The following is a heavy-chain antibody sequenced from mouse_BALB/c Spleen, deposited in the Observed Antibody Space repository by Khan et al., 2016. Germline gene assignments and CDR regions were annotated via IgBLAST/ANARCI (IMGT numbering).Heavy chain of an antibody. Sequence: QIQLVQSGPELKKPGETVKISCKASGYTLTNYGMNWVKQAPGKGLKWMGWINTYTGEPTYADDFKGRFAFSLETSASTAYLQINNLKNEDTATYFCAMKPPPLPDYYAMDYWGQGTSVTVSS. CDR3: AMKPPPLPDYYAMDY. CDR1: GYTLTNYG. J-gene: IGHJ4*01. D-gene: IGHD1-2*01. V-gene: IGHV9-3-1*01. CDR2: INTYTGEP.